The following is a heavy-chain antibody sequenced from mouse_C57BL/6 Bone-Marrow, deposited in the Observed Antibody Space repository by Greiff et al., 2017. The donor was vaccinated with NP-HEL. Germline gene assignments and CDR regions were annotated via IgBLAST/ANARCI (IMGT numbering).Heavy chain of an antibody. CDR1: GYTFTSYW. Sequence: VQLQQPGAELVRPGTSVKLSCKASGYTFTSYWMHWVKQRPGQGLEWIGVIDPSDSYTNYNQKFKGKATLTVDTSSSTAYMQLSSLTSEDSAVYYCARYYDGSRRAPYAMDYWGQGTSVTVSS. J-gene: IGHJ4*01. V-gene: IGHV1-59*01. CDR3: ARYYDGSRRAPYAMDY. D-gene: IGHD1-1*01. CDR2: IDPSDSYT.